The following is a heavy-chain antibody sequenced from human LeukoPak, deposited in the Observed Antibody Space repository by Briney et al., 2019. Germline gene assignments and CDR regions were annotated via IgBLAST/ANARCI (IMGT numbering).Heavy chain of an antibody. V-gene: IGHV3-7*01. D-gene: IGHD3-10*01. CDR1: GFTFSAFW. J-gene: IGHJ4*02. Sequence: PGGSLRVSCAASGFTFSAFWMSWVRQAPGKGLEWVANIKQDGSVKYYEDSVKGRFTVSRDNAKNSLYLQTNSLRAEDTAVYYCARLWGDATIFDYWGQGTLVTVSS. CDR2: IKQDGSVK. CDR3: ARLWGDATIFDY.